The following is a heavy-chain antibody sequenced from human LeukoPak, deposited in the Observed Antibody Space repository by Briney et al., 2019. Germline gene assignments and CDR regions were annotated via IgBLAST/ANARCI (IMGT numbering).Heavy chain of an antibody. V-gene: IGHV3-74*01. CDR2: INRDGSST. Sequence: GGSLRLSCAASGFTFSSYWMHWVRQAPGKGLVWVSRINRDGSSTSYADSEKGRFTISRDNAKNTLYLQMNSLRAEDTAVYYCARGGYTGVFDIWGQGTMVTVSS. D-gene: IGHD5-18*01. CDR3: ARGGYTGVFDI. CDR1: GFTFSSYW. J-gene: IGHJ3*02.